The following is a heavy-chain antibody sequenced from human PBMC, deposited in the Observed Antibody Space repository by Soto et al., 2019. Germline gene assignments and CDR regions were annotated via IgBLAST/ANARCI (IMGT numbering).Heavy chain of an antibody. CDR2: ISGSGGST. Sequence: GGSLRLSCAASGFTFSSYAMSWVRQAPGKGLEWVSAISGSGGSTYYADSVKGRFTISRDNSKNTLYLQMNSLGAEDTAVYYCAKGIAARPYYYYGMDVWGQGTTVTVSS. J-gene: IGHJ6*02. CDR3: AKGIAARPYYYYGMDV. CDR1: GFTFSSYA. D-gene: IGHD6-6*01. V-gene: IGHV3-23*01.